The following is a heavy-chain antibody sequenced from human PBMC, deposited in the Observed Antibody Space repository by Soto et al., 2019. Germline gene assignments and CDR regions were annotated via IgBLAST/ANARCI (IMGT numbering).Heavy chain of an antibody. CDR3: ARGFGGFNS. CDR1: GFTFNDFE. Sequence: EVQLLESGGGLVQPGGSLRLSCGVSGFTFNDFEMNWVRQAPGKGPEWLAYIDGSGATKKYADSVRGRFTISRDNPNNSLFLQMSSLSAADTAIYYCARGFGGFNSWGQGTLVFVSS. V-gene: IGHV3-48*03. D-gene: IGHD3-10*01. J-gene: IGHJ4*02. CDR2: IDGSGATK.